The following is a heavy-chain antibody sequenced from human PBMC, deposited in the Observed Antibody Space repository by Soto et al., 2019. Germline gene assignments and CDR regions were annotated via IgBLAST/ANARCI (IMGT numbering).Heavy chain of an antibody. Sequence: SETLSLTCTVSGGSISSGGYYWSWIRQHPGTGLEWIGHISYSGSTYYNTSLKSRVTISVDTSKNQFSLKLSSVTAADTALYYCARQGFGQLHGLVDVWGPGTTVTVSS. CDR2: ISYSGST. CDR1: GGSISSGGYY. CDR3: ARQGFGQLHGLVDV. D-gene: IGHD3-10*01. J-gene: IGHJ6*02. V-gene: IGHV4-31*03.